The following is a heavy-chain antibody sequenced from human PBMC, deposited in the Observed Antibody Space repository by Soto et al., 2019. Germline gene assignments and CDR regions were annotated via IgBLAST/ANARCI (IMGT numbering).Heavy chain of an antibody. CDR2: ISAYNGNT. V-gene: IGHV1-18*01. Sequence: ASVKVSCKASGYTFTSYGISWVRQAPGQGLEWMGWISAYNGNTNYAQELQGRVTMTTDTSTSTAYMELRSLRSDDTAVYYCARDWIRDYGDYVVAFDIWGQGTMVTVSS. CDR1: GYTFTSYG. CDR3: ARDWIRDYGDYVVAFDI. J-gene: IGHJ3*02. D-gene: IGHD4-17*01.